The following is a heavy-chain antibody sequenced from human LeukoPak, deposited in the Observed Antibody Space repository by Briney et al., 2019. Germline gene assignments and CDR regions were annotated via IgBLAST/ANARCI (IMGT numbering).Heavy chain of an antibody. Sequence: ASGKVSCKPSGYTFTVNYLHWVRQAPGQGLEWGGWMNPNSGVTVYAQNFQVRVTMTRDTSISTAYMELSSLTSADTPVYSCTRGAGTSWFDYWGQGSLVTVSS. CDR2: MNPNSGVT. CDR3: TRGAGTSWFDY. J-gene: IGHJ4*02. CDR1: GYTFTVNY. V-gene: IGHV1-2*02. D-gene: IGHD2-2*01.